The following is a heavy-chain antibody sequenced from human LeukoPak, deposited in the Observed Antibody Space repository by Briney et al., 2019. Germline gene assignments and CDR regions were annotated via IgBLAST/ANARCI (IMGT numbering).Heavy chain of an antibody. CDR1: GFTFSNYA. J-gene: IGHJ5*02. D-gene: IGHD6-19*01. CDR3: AKDQDSSGWEAFDP. V-gene: IGHV3-23*01. Sequence: PGASLRLSCAASGFTFSNYAMNWVRQAPGKGLEWVSAIRGSGGSTYYADSVKGRFTISRDNSKNTLYLQMNSLRAEDTAVYYCAKDQDSSGWEAFDPWGQGTLVTVSS. CDR2: IRGSGGST.